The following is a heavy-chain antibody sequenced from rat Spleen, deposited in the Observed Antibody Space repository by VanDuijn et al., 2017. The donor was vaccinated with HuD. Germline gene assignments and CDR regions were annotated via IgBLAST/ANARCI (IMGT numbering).Heavy chain of an antibody. D-gene: IGHD1-4*01. CDR2: TSYDGTNT. Sequence: EVQLVESDGGLVQPGRSLKLSCVASGFTFSDYYMAWVRQAPTKGLEWVATTSYDGTNTYYRDSVKGRFTISRDNAKNTLYLQMDSLRSEDTATYYWAGGVRGRVWFTYWGQGTLVTVSS. CDR3: AGGVRGRVWFTY. CDR1: GFTFSDYY. V-gene: IGHV5-29*01. J-gene: IGHJ3*01.